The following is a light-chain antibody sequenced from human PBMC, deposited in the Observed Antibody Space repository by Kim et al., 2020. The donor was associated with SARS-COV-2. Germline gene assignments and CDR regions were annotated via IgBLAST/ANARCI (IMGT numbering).Light chain of an antibody. J-gene: IGLJ3*02. V-gene: IGLV3-21*04. CDR2: YDS. CDR1: NIGSKG. Sequence: APGKTGKITCGGNNIGSKGVHWYQQKPGQAPVLVIYYDSDRPSGIPERFSGSNSGNTATLTISRVEAGDEADYYCQVWDSSSDHPVFGGGTKLTVL. CDR3: QVWDSSSDHPV.